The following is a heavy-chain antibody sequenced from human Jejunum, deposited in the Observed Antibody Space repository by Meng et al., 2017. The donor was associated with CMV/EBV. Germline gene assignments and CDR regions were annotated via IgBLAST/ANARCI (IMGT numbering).Heavy chain of an antibody. J-gene: IGHJ4*02. Sequence: SGFSLSSYSLGAVPETRGKALAFISIISTASITISSSPSLPPPFPLSRDNSKDTLYLQMNSLRAEDTAVYYCAKNYADIVIPAIDYWGQGTLVTVSS. CDR3: AKNYADIVIPAIDY. D-gene: IGHD5-12*01. CDR1: GFSLSSYS. CDR2: ISTASITI. V-gene: IGHV3-23*01.